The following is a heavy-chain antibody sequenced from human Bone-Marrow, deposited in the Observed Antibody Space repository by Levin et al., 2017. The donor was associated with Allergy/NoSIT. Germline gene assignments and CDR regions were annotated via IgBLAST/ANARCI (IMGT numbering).Heavy chain of an antibody. D-gene: IGHD5-24*01. CDR3: ASLAGDGYNFSYRWFDP. V-gene: IGHV4-39*01. J-gene: IGHJ5*02. CDR1: GASMRTTEYY. CDR2: VYYTGTT. Sequence: SQTLSLTCTVSGASMRTTEYYWAWIRQSPGKGLEWIGAVYYTGTTYYNPSLKSRVTLSVDTSTNHLSLRLSSVTAADTAVYYCASLAGDGYNFSYRWFDPWGQGTLVTVAS.